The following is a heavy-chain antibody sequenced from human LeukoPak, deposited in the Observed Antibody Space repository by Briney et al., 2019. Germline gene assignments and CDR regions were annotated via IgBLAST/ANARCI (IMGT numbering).Heavy chain of an antibody. V-gene: IGHV1-69*04. Sequence: SVKVSCKASGYTFTASGISWVRQAPGQGLEWMGRIIPILGIANYAQKFQGRVTITADKSTSTAYMELSSLRSEDTAVYYCARDIDTAPTHAFDIWGQGTMVTVSS. CDR1: GYTFTASG. CDR3: ARDIDTAPTHAFDI. J-gene: IGHJ3*02. D-gene: IGHD5-18*01. CDR2: IIPILGIA.